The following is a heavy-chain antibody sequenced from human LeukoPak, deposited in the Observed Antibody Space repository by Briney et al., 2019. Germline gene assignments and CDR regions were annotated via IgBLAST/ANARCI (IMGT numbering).Heavy chain of an antibody. CDR2: ISSSSSYI. Sequence: GGSLRLSCAASGFTFSSYSMNWVRQAPGKGLEWVSSISSSSSYIYYADSVKGRFTISRDNAKNSPYLQMNSLRAEDTAVYYCARVGSGSYSFDYWGQGTLVTVSS. CDR1: GFTFSSYS. CDR3: ARVGSGSYSFDY. V-gene: IGHV3-21*01. J-gene: IGHJ4*02. D-gene: IGHD1-26*01.